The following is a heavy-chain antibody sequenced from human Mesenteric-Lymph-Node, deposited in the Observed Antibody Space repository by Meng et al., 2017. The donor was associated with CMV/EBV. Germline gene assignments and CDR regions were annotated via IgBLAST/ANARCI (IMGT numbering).Heavy chain of an antibody. Sequence: GGSLRLSCAASGFTFSDYYMAWIRQAPGKGLEWVSYISSSGITTHYADSVKGRFTISRDNAKNSLYLQMNSLRVEDTAVYYCASQYYYDGTGYLVYWGQGTTVTVSS. V-gene: IGHV3-11*01. CDR1: GFTFSDYY. CDR3: ASQYYYDGTGYLVY. J-gene: IGHJ4*03. CDR2: ISSSGITT. D-gene: IGHD3-22*01.